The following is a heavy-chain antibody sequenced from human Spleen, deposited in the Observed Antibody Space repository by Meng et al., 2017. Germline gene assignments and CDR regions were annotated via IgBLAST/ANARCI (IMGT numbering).Heavy chain of an antibody. J-gene: IGHJ4*02. CDR2: INHSGSA. Sequence: QGQLQPWGEGLLKPSGTLSLTCVVSGGSFSDYYWSWIRQPPGKGLEWIGEINHSGSANYNPSLESRATISVDTSQNNLSLKLSSVTAADSAVYYCARAYAPLYYFDYWGQGTLVTVSS. CDR3: ARAYAPLYYFDY. CDR1: GGSFSDYY. D-gene: IGHD3-16*01. V-gene: IGHV4-34*01.